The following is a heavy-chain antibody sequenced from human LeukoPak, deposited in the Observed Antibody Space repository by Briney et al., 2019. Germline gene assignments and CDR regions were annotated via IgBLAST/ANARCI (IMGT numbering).Heavy chain of an antibody. CDR1: GGPISSGGYY. V-gene: IGHV4-61*08. CDR3: ARLRASTVATINYYYYGMDV. J-gene: IGHJ6*02. D-gene: IGHD4-17*01. Sequence: SQTLSLTCTVSGGPISSGGYYWSWIRQPPGKGLEWIGYIYYSGSTNYNPSPKSRVTISLDTSENQFSLKLSSVTAADTAVYYCARLRASTVATINYYYYGMDVWGQGTTVTVSS. CDR2: IYYSGST.